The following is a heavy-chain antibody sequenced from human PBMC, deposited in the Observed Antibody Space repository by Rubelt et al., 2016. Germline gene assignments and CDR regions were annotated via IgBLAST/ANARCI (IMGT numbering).Heavy chain of an antibody. CDR3: ARYYDFWSGPDY. Sequence: QVQLQESGPGLVKPSETLSLTCTVSGGSISSYYWSWIRQPPGKGLEWIGYIYYSGSTNYNPSLKSRVTISVDTSKNQFSLKLSSVTAADTAVYYCARYYDFWSGPDYWGQGTLVTVSS. CDR1: GGSISSYY. V-gene: IGHV4-59*01. D-gene: IGHD3-3*01. J-gene: IGHJ4*02. CDR2: IYYSGST.